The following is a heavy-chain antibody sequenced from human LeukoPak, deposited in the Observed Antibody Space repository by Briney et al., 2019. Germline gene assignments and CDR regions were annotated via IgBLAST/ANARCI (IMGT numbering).Heavy chain of an antibody. CDR1: SASITGGSYY. CDR2: IYTSGST. V-gene: IGHV4-61*02. CDR3: ARDRGSITMIVDTS. J-gene: IGHJ4*02. D-gene: IGHD3-22*01. Sequence: PSQTLSLTCTVSSASITGGSYYWTWIRQPAGKALVWIGRIYTSGSTTYNPSLKSRVTISLDMSENQISLKLNSLTAADTAVYYCARDRGSITMIVDTSWGQGTLVTVSS.